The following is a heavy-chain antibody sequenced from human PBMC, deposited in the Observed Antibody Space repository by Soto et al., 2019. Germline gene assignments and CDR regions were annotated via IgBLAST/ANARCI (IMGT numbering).Heavy chain of an antibody. D-gene: IGHD3-22*01. V-gene: IGHV3-15*01. CDR3: TTQGGSYYDSSGYYYSDY. CDR1: GFTFSNAR. CDR2: SKSKTDGGTT. Sequence: EGSLRLSWAAGGFTFSNARMSWVRQAPGKGLQWVDRSKSKTDGGTTDSAAPVKGRFTITRDDSKNTLYLQMNSLKTEDTAVYYCTTQGGSYYDSSGYYYSDYWGQGTLVTVSS. J-gene: IGHJ4*02.